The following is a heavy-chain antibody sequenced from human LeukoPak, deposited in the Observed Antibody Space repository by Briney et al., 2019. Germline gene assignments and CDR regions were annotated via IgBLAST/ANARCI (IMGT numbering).Heavy chain of an antibody. Sequence: XMXXVRQAPGKGLEWVALIWYDGSNKYYADSVKGRLTISRDNSKNTLYLQMNSLRAEDTAVYYCAREGPRGNSQFDYWGQGTLVTVSS. CDR3: AREGPRGNSQFDY. CDR2: IWYDGSNK. J-gene: IGHJ4*02. CDR1: X. V-gene: IGHV3-33*01. D-gene: IGHD2/OR15-2a*01.